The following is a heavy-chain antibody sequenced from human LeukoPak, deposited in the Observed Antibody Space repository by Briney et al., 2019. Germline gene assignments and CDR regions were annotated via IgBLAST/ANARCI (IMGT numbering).Heavy chain of an antibody. V-gene: IGHV3-74*01. CDR1: ESNFFSYG. CDR2: IFTDGTTT. D-gene: IGHD2-21*02. Sequence: PGESLTLSCVVSESNFFSYGMQWIRQAPGKGLVWVSSIFTDGTTTSSADSVKGRFTISRDNAKSTLYLQMNSLRAEDTAVYYCARELPREVTLDYWGQGTLVTVSP. CDR3: ARELPREVTLDY. J-gene: IGHJ4*01.